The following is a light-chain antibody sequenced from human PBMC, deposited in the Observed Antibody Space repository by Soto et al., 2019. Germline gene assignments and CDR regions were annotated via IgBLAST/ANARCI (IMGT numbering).Light chain of an antibody. CDR2: GAS. CDR3: QQYGSSPRT. V-gene: IGKV3-20*01. CDR1: QGVGSRY. Sequence: IVLTQSPGTLSLSPGERATLSCRASQGVGSRYLAWYQQKPGQAPRLLIYGASNRASGISDKFSGSGSGTDFTLTINKLELEDFAVYYCQQYGSSPRTFGQGTKVDIK. J-gene: IGKJ1*01.